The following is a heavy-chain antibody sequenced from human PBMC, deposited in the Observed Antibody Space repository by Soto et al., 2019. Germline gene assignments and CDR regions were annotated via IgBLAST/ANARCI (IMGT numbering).Heavy chain of an antibody. CDR2: ISAYNGNT. D-gene: IGHD3-22*01. J-gene: IGHJ4*02. V-gene: IGHV1-18*04. CDR3: ASLGTDEGLYDSSGYIFDY. CDR1: GYTFTSYG. Sequence: SSVEVSCKASGYTFTSYGISWVRQAPGQGLEWMGWISAYNGNTNYAQKLQGRVTMTTDTSTSTAYMELRSLRSDDTAVYYCASLGTDEGLYDSSGYIFDYCGQGTLVTVSA.